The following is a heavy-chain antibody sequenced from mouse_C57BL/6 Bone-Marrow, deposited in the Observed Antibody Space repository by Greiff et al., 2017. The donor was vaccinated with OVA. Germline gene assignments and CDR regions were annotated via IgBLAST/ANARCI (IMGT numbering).Heavy chain of an antibody. CDR1: GYTFTSYW. J-gene: IGHJ3*01. CDR3: TSNLIYYYGSSFAY. V-gene: IGHV1-5*01. Sequence: VQLQQSGTVLARPGASVKMSCKPSGYTFTSYWMHWVKQRPGQGLEWIGAIYPGNSDTSYNQKFKGKAKLTAVTSASTAYMELSSLTNEDSAVYYCTSNLIYYYGSSFAYWGQGTLVTVSA. CDR2: IYPGNSDT. D-gene: IGHD1-1*01.